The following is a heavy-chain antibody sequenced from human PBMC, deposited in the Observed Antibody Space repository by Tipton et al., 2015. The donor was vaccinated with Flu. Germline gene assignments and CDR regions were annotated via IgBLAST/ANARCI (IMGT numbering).Heavy chain of an antibody. J-gene: IGHJ5*02. CDR3: ARLVLEYSSSPNWFAP. CDR1: GYTFTSYG. CDR2: ISAYNGNT. V-gene: IGHV1-18*01. Sequence: QLVQSGAEVKKPGASVKVSCKASGYTFTSYGISWVRQAPGQGLEWMGWISAYNGNTNYAQKLQGRVTMTTDTSTSTAYMELRSLRSDDTAVYHCARLVLEYSSSPNWFAPWGQGTLVPVSS. D-gene: IGHD6-6*01.